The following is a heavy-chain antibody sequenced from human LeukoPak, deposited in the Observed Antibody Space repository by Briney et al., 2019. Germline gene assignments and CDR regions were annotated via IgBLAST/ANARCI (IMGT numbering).Heavy chain of an antibody. J-gene: IGHJ4*02. V-gene: IGHV4-39*07. CDR1: GGSISSTTYY. CDR2: FYYSDST. CDR3: ARGETATTADFDF. D-gene: IGHD1-1*01. Sequence: SETLSLTCTVSGGSISSTTYYWGWIRQPPGKGLEWIGTFYYSDSTYYNPSLNSRVTISVDMSKNQFSLKLSSVAAADTAVYYCARGETATTADFDFWGQGRLVTVSS.